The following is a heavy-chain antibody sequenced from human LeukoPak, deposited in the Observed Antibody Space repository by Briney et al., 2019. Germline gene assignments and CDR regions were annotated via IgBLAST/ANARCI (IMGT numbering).Heavy chain of an antibody. Sequence: GGSLRLSCAASGFTFSSYAMHWVRQAPGKGLEWVAVISCDGSNKYYADSVKGRFTISRDNSKNTLYLQMNSLRAEDTAVYYCARDRGSTSSYGMDVWGKGTTVTVSS. J-gene: IGHJ6*04. CDR3: ARDRGSTSSYGMDV. V-gene: IGHV3-30*04. D-gene: IGHD2-2*01. CDR2: ISCDGSNK. CDR1: GFTFSSYA.